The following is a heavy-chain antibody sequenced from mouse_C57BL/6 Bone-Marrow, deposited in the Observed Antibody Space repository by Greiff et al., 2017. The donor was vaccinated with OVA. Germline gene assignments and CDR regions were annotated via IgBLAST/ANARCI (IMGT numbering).Heavy chain of an antibody. V-gene: IGHV2-2*01. CDR3: ARNYYEGETWFAY. CDR1: GFSLTSYG. Sequence: VKLMESGPGLVQPSQSLSITCTVSGFSLTSYGVHWVRQSPGKGLEWLGVIWRGGSTDYNAAFISRLSISKDNSKSQVFFKMNSLQADDTAIYYCARNYYEGETWFAYWGQGTLVTVSA. D-gene: IGHD2-4*01. CDR2: IWRGGST. J-gene: IGHJ3*01.